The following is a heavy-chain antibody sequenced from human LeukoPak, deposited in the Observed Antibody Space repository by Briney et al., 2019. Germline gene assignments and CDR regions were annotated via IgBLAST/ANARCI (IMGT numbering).Heavy chain of an antibody. J-gene: IGHJ4*02. Sequence: PGGSLRLSCAASGFTFSNAWMSWVRQAPGKGLEWVGRIKSKTDGGTTDYAAPVKGRFTISRDDSKNTLYLQMNSLKTEDTAVYYCTTEYSYDILTGYSVVDYWGQGTLVTVSS. V-gene: IGHV3-15*01. D-gene: IGHD3-9*01. CDR2: IKSKTDGGTT. CDR1: GFTFSNAW. CDR3: TTEYSYDILTGYSVVDY.